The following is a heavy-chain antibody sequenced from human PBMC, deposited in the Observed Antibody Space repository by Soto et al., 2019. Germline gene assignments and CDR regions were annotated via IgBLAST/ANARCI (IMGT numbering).Heavy chain of an antibody. Sequence: GASVKVSCKVSGYTLTELSMHWVRQAPGKVLEWMGGFDPEDGETIYAQKFQGRVTMTEDTSTDTAYMELSSLRSEDTAVYYCATDGDSSETYGGMDVWGQGTTVTVSS. CDR2: FDPEDGET. J-gene: IGHJ6*02. CDR1: GYTLTELS. CDR3: ATDGDSSETYGGMDV. V-gene: IGHV1-24*01. D-gene: IGHD6-19*01.